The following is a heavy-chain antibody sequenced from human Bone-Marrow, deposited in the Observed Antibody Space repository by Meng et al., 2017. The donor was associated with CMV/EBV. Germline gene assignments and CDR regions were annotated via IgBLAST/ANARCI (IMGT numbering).Heavy chain of an antibody. CDR3: ARNFAHLQHDQ. Sequence: GGSLRLSCAASGFTFSSSWMSWVCQAPGKGLEWVAEINEAGSEKYHVDSVKGRMSISRDNAKNLLYLQMNSLGAEDTAVYYCARNFAHLQHDQWGQGTLVTVSS. J-gene: IGHJ4*02. D-gene: IGHD1-1*01. CDR2: INEAGSEK. CDR1: GFTFSSSW. V-gene: IGHV3-7*01.